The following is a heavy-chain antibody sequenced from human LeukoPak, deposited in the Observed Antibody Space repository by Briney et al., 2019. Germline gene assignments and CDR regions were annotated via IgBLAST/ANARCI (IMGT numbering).Heavy chain of an antibody. J-gene: IGHJ4*02. V-gene: IGHV3-21*06. CDR2: ISSSSSYI. Sequence: GGSLRLSCAASGFTFSSYSMNWVRQAPGKGLEWVSSISSSSSYIYYADSVKGRFTISRDNAENSLYLQMNSLRDDDTAVYYCARVEPTKSDDCWGQGTLVTVSS. CDR3: ARVEPTKSDDC. CDR1: GFTFSSYS.